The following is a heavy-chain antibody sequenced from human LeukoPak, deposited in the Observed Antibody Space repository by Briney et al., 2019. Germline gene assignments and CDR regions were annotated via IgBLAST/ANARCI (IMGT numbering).Heavy chain of an antibody. CDR3: ASSGSYYFPFDY. Sequence: PGGSLRLSCAVSGLTFISYAMSWVRQAPGKGLEWVSTVSGSGVNTYYADSVKGRFTISRDNSKNTLYLQMNSLRAEDTAIYYCASSGSYYFPFDYWGQGTLVTVSS. CDR2: VSGSGVNT. CDR1: GLTFISYA. D-gene: IGHD3-10*01. J-gene: IGHJ4*02. V-gene: IGHV3-23*01.